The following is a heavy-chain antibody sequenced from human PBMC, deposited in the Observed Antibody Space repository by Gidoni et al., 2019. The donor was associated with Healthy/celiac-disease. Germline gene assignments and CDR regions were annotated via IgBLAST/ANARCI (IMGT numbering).Heavy chain of an antibody. CDR1: GFPFSSYA. D-gene: IGHD6-13*01. V-gene: IGHV3-23*01. Sequence: EVQLLESGGGLVQPGGSLRLSCAASGFPFSSYAMSWVRQAPGKGLEWVSAISGSGGSTYYADSVKGRFTISRDNSKNTLYLQMNSLRAEDTAVYYCAKDSQDLLEISVGAAAYFDYWGQGTLVTVSS. J-gene: IGHJ4*02. CDR3: AKDSQDLLEISVGAAAYFDY. CDR2: ISGSGGST.